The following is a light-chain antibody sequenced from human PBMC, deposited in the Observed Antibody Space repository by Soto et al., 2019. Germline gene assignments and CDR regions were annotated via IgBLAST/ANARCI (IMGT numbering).Light chain of an antibody. CDR2: ASS. J-gene: IGLJ1*01. CDR1: SSNIGSNT. Sequence: QSVLTQPPSASGTPGQRVTISCSGSSSNIGSNTVNWYQHHPGRAPRLMIYASSNRPSGVSHRFSGSRSGNTASLTISGLQAEDEADYYCSSYTSGSTLYVFGTGTKLTVL. CDR3: SSYTSGSTLYV. V-gene: IGLV2-14*01.